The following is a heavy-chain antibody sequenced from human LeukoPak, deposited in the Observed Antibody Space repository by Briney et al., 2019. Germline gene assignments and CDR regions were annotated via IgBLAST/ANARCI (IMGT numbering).Heavy chain of an antibody. CDR2: IYYSGST. V-gene: IGHV4-39*01. CDR3: ARQGGDVVVVAASLFYY. J-gene: IGHJ4*02. D-gene: IGHD2-15*01. CDR1: GGSISSSSYY. Sequence: PSETLSLTCTVSGGSISSSSYYWGWIRQPPGKGREWIGSIYYSGSTYYNPSLKSRVTISVDTSKNQFSLKLSSVTAADTAVYYCARQGGDVVVVAASLFYYWGQGTLVTVSS.